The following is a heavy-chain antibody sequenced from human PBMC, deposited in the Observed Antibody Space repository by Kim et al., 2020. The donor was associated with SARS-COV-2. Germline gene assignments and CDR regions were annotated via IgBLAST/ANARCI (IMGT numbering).Heavy chain of an antibody. CDR3: ARANIVVVPAPLYYFDY. J-gene: IGHJ4*02. Sequence: VQGRFTISRDNSKNTLYLQMNSLRAEDTAVYYCARANIVVVPAPLYYFDYWGQGTLVTVSS. D-gene: IGHD2-2*01. V-gene: IGHV3-30*01.